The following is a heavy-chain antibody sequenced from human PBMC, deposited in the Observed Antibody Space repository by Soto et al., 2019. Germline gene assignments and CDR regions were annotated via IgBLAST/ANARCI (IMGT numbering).Heavy chain of an antibody. J-gene: IGHJ4*02. CDR3: AREEYSGYVGWFDY. Sequence: GGSLRLSCAASGFTFSSYGMHWVRQAPGKGLEWVAVIWYDGSNKYYADSVKGRFTISRDNSKNTLYLQMNSLRAEDTAVYYCAREEYSGYVGWFDYWGQGTLVTVSS. D-gene: IGHD5-12*01. V-gene: IGHV3-33*01. CDR1: GFTFSSYG. CDR2: IWYDGSNK.